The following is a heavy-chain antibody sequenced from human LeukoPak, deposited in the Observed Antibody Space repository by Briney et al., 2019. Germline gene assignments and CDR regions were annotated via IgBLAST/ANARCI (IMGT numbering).Heavy chain of an antibody. V-gene: IGHV3-23*01. CDR3: ARNRGQLGY. J-gene: IGHJ4*02. D-gene: IGHD1-14*01. CDR2: ISGNGDNT. CDR1: GFTFSKYA. Sequence: GGSLRLSCAASGFTFSKYAMSWVRQAPGKGLEWVSSISGNGDNTYYADSVRGRFTISRDNSKNTLYLQMNSLRAEDSAVYYCARNRGQLGYWGQGTLVTVSS.